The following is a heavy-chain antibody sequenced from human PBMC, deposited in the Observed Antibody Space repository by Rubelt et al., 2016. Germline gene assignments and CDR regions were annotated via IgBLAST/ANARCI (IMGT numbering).Heavy chain of an antibody. D-gene: IGHD3-3*02. V-gene: IGHV4-34*01. Sequence: QVRLQQWGAGLLKPSKTLSLTCAVSGGSFGGIRQPPGKGLEWIGGASQSGSSNYKASLKRHVAIPVDTSKNQFSLKLKSGTAADTAVYYCAGGRSFGYFDYWGQGTLVTVSS. J-gene: IGHJ4*02. CDR1: GGSFGG. CDR3: AGGRSFGYFDY. CDR2: ASQSGSS.